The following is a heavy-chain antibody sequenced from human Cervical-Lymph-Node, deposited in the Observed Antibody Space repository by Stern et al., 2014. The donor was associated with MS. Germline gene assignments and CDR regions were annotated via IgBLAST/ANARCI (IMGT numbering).Heavy chain of an antibody. V-gene: IGHV4-31*03. Sequence: QLQLQESGPGLVKPSQTLSLSCTVSGAPVNSGGYYWTWIRQVPGKGLEWIGYIHHRGATFYNPPLKSRVTISVDTSENQVSLMLSSVTAADTAVYYCAAIGPLMEGAAFDIWGQGTLVTVS. CDR2: IHHRGAT. CDR3: AAIGPLMEGAAFDI. J-gene: IGHJ3*02. CDR1: GAPVNSGGYY. D-gene: IGHD3-16*01.